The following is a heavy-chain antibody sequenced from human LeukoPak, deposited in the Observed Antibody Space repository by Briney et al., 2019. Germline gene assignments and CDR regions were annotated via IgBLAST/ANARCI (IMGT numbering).Heavy chain of an antibody. CDR2: IYYSGST. CDR3: ARRTILTGSDY. V-gene: IGHV4-39*01. CDR1: GGSISSSSCY. J-gene: IGHJ4*02. Sequence: SETLSLTCTVSGGSISSSSCYWDWIRQPPGKGLEWIGSIYYSGSTNYNPSLKSRVTISVDTSKNQFSLKLSSVTAADTAVYYCARRTILTGSDYWGQGTLVTVSS. D-gene: IGHD3-9*01.